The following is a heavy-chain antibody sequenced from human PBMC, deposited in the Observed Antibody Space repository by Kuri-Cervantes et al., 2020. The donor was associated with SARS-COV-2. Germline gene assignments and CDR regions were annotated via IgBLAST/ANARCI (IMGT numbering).Heavy chain of an antibody. CDR1: GGSISSGSYY. D-gene: IGHD1-26*01. Sequence: SCTVSGGSISSGSYYWSWIRQPAGKGLEWIGRIYTSGSTNYNPSLKSRVTISVDTSKSQFSLKLSSVTAADTAVYYCARGTVGAPGGGMDVWGQGTTVTVSS. CDR2: IYTSGST. CDR3: ARGTVGAPGGGMDV. V-gene: IGHV4-61*02. J-gene: IGHJ6*02.